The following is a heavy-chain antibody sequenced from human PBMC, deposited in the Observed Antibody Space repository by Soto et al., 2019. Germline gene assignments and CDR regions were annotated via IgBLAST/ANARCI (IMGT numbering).Heavy chain of an antibody. J-gene: IGHJ3*02. CDR1: GYTFTDHF. D-gene: IGHD3-22*01. CDR3: AGLDSGAYYDSALDI. V-gene: IGHV1-2*02. CDR2: VNPDSGGI. Sequence: QVQLVQSGAEVKKPGASVKVSCKASGYTFTDHFIHWVRQAPGQGLAWMGWVNPDSGGINYAQKFQGRVTMTRDTSISTAYMELSSLRSDNTAVYYCAGLDSGAYYDSALDIWGQGTMVTVSS.